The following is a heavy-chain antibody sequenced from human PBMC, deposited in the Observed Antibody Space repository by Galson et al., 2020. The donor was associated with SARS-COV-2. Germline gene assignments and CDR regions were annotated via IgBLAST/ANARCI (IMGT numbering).Heavy chain of an antibody. V-gene: IGHV3-33*01. Sequence: GESLKISCAASGFTFSSYGMHWVRQAPGKGLEWVAVIWYDGSNKYYADSVKGRFTISRDNSKNTLYLQMNSLRAEDTAVYYCARDQNCGGDCWGDAFDIWGQGTMVTVSS. CDR2: IWYDGSNK. CDR1: GFTFSSYG. D-gene: IGHD2-21*02. J-gene: IGHJ3*02. CDR3: ARDQNCGGDCWGDAFDI.